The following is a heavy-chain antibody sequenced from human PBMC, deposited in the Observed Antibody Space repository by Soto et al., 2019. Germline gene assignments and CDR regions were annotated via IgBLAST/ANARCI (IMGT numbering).Heavy chain of an antibody. CDR3: ARVTSMVRGVMDNWFGP. D-gene: IGHD3-10*01. CDR1: GGTFSSYA. CDR2: IIPMYGPA. Sequence: QVPLVQSGAEVKKPGSSVTVSCKASGGTFSSYAIHWVRQAPGQGLEWMGGIIPMYGPAKYAQRFQGRVTITADESTTTVYMELTSLTSQDTAVYYCARVTSMVRGVMDNWFGPWGHGTLVTVSS. V-gene: IGHV1-69*01. J-gene: IGHJ5*02.